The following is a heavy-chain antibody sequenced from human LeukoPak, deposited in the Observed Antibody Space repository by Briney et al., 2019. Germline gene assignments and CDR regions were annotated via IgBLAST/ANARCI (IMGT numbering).Heavy chain of an antibody. Sequence: SETLSLTCTVSGGSISNYYWSWIRQAAGKGLEWIGRIYSSGSTNFTPSLKSRVTMSVDTSKNQFSLNLNSLTAADTAVHYRARGSSGWFSIDYWGQGILVTVSS. V-gene: IGHV4-4*07. J-gene: IGHJ4*02. CDR2: IYSSGST. CDR1: GGSISNYY. D-gene: IGHD6-19*01. CDR3: ARGSSGWFSIDY.